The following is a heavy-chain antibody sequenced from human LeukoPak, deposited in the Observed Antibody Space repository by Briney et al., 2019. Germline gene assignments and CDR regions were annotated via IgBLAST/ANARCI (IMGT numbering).Heavy chain of an antibody. CDR3: AREGYTSGWFRL. J-gene: IGHJ4*02. CDR2: ISYDGSNK. V-gene: IGHV3-30*03. CDR1: GFTFSSYG. D-gene: IGHD6-19*01. Sequence: GRSLRLSCAASGFTFSSYGMHWVRQAPGKGLEWVAVISYDGSNKYYADSVKGRFTISRDDSKNMVYLQMNSLRAEDTAVYFCAREGYTSGWFRLWGQGTLVTVSS.